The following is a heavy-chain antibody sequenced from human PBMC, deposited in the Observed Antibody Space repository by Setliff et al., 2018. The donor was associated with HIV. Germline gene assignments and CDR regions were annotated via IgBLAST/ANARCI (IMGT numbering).Heavy chain of an antibody. Sequence: GGSLRLSCAASGFTFSSYGMHWVRQAPGKGLEWVAVIWYDGSNKYYADSVKGRFIISRDNSKNTLYLQVNSLRTEDTAVYFCARDERRTSSIDYWGQGTLVTVSS. CDR3: ARDERRTSSIDY. CDR2: IWYDGSNK. CDR1: GFTFSSYG. J-gene: IGHJ4*02. V-gene: IGHV3-33*01.